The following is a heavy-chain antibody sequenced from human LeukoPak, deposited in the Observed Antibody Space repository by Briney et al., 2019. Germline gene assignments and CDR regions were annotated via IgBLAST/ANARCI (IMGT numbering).Heavy chain of an antibody. D-gene: IGHD3-3*01. CDR1: SGSISSSSYY. J-gene: IGHJ3*02. CDR3: ARQYDFWSGYYAFDI. V-gene: IGHV4-39*01. Sequence: KSSETLSLTCTVSSGSISSSSYYWGWIRQPPGKGLEWIGSIYYSGSTYYNPSLKSRVTISVDTSKNQFSLKLSSVTAADTAVYYCARQYDFWSGYYAFDIWGQGTMVTVSS. CDR2: IYYSGST.